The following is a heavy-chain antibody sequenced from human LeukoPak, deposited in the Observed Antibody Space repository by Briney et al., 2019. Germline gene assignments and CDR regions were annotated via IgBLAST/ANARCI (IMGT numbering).Heavy chain of an antibody. CDR3: ARGVSSYDMLTGYQFDY. D-gene: IGHD3-9*01. J-gene: IGHJ4*02. CDR1: GGSFSGYY. V-gene: IGHV4-34*01. CDR2: INHSGST. Sequence: SETLSLTCAVYGGSFSGYYWGWIRQPPGKGLEWIGEINHSGSTNYNPPLKSRVTLSVDTSKNQFALELSPVSRADTAVYYCARGVSSYDMLTGYQFDYWGQGTLVTVSS.